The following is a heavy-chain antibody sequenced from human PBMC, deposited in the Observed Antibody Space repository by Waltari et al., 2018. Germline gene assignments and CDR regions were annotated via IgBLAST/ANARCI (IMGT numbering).Heavy chain of an antibody. J-gene: IGHJ3*02. CDR1: VLAVSTSF. CDR3: ARVARGTLYDAFDI. CDR2: IFSGDTT. D-gene: IGHD1-26*01. V-gene: IGHV3-66*01. Sequence: EVQLMESGGGLVQPWGSLRLSCVASVLAVSTSFMGWVRQAPGKGLEWVSAIFSGDTTYYTDSVKGRFSTSRDNSKNTLFLQMNSLRAEDTAVYYCARVARGTLYDAFDIWGQGTMVTVSS.